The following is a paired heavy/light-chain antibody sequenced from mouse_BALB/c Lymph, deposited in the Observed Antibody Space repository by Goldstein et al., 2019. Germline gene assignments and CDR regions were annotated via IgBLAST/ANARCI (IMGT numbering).Heavy chain of an antibody. V-gene: IGHV1S22*01. D-gene: IGHD2-14*01. J-gene: IGHJ3*01. CDR1: GYTFTSYW. CDR3: TRMGYDVAY. CDR2: IYPGSGST. Sequence: LQQPGSELVRPGASVKLSCKASGYTFTSYWMHWVKQRPGQGLEWIGNIYPGSGSTNYDEKFKSKATLTVDTSSSTAYMQLSSLKSEDSAVYYCTRMGYDVAYWGQGTLVTVSA.
Light chain of an antibody. CDR1: SSVSY. CDR3: QQYHSYPPMT. V-gene: IGKV4-61*01. CDR2: RTS. J-gene: IGKJ1*01. Sequence: QIVLTQSPAIMSASPGEKVTISCSASSSVSYMYWYQQKPGSSPKPWIYRTSNLASGVPARFSGSGSGTSYSLTISSMEAEDAATYYCQQYHSYPPMTFGGGTKLEIK.